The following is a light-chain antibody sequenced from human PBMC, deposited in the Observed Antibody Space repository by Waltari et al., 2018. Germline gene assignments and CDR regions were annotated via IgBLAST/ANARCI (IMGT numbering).Light chain of an antibody. J-gene: IGKJ1*01. Sequence: CRQEQRIRNKLNGYEEKQRKAPKVLVYAAASLRSGVPSRFSGSGSGTECTLTISSLQPEDFATYYCQQGYSTPGTFGQGTRVEIK. CDR2: AAA. V-gene: IGKV1-39*01. CDR1: QRIRNK. CDR3: QQGYSTPGT.